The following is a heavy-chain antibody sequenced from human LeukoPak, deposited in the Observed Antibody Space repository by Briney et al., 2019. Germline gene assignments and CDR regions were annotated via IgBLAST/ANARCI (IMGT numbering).Heavy chain of an antibody. D-gene: IGHD4-17*01. Sequence: PGGSLRLSCAASGFVFSNYWMTWVRQAPGNGLGWVASINDGGRGKYYVDSVKGRFTISRDNAQKSLYLEMHSLRAEDTAVYYCARAVTSTEGYWGQGTLVTVSP. CDR3: ARAVTSTEGY. V-gene: IGHV3-7*04. J-gene: IGHJ4*02. CDR1: GFVFSNYW. CDR2: INDGGRGK.